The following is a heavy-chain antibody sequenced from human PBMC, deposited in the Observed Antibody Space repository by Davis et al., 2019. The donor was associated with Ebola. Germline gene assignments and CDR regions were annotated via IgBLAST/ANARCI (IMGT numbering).Heavy chain of an antibody. V-gene: IGHV1-69*13. J-gene: IGHJ4*02. CDR3: ARGWGLEPQEHYFNY. CDR1: GGTFSTYG. D-gene: IGHD1-1*01. CDR2: IIPILGTA. Sequence: AASVKVSCKASGGTFSTYGISWVRQAPGQGLEWMGGIIPILGTANYAQSFQGRVTITADESTSTVYMELSSLRSEDTAVYYCARGWGLEPQEHYFNYWGQGTLVTVSS.